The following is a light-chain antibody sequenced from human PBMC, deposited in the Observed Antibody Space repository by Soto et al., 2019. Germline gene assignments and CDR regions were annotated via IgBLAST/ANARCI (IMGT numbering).Light chain of an antibody. CDR3: QQRSNWPLYT. CDR2: DAS. CDR1: QSVSSY. V-gene: IGKV3-11*01. J-gene: IGKJ2*01. Sequence: EIVLTQSPATLSLSPGERATLSCRASQSVSSYLAWYQQKPGQAPRLLIYDASNTATGIPARFSGSGSGTDFTLTTSSLEPEDFLIYYCQQRSNWPLYTFGQGTKLEIK.